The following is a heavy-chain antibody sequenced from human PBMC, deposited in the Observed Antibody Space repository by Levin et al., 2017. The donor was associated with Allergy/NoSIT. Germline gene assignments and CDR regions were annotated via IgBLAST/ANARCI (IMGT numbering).Heavy chain of an antibody. V-gene: IGHV3-23*01. CDR1: GFSFSGYA. Sequence: ASVKVSCAASGFSFSGYAMDWVRQAPGKGLEWVSGIEGSGGTSYYADSVKGRFTISRDNSKNILYLQMNSLRAEDTAVYYCAKDGITGFRGPRGNYYGLDVWGQGTTVTVSS. CDR2: IEGSGGTS. D-gene: IGHD3-10*01. J-gene: IGHJ6*02. CDR3: AKDGITGFRGPRGNYYGLDV.